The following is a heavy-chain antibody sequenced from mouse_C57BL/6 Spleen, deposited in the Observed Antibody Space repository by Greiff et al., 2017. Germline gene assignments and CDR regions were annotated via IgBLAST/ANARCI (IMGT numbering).Heavy chain of an antibody. CDR2: INPDSSTI. J-gene: IGHJ1*03. D-gene: IGHD1-1*01. Sequence: EVKLMESGGGLVQPGGSLKLSCAASGIDFSRYWMSWVRRAPGKGLEWIGEINPDSSTINYAPSLKDKFIISRDNAKNTLYLQMSKVRSEDTALYYCARPITTVVTHWYFDVWGTGTTVTVSS. CDR1: GIDFSRYW. V-gene: IGHV4-1*01. CDR3: ARPITTVVTHWYFDV.